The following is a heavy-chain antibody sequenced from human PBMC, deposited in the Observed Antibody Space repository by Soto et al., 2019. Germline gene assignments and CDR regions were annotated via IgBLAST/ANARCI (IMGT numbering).Heavy chain of an antibody. J-gene: IGHJ6*02. V-gene: IGHV1-69*13. CDR1: GGTFSSYA. CDR3: ARDLATELGYCSGGSCASGGMDV. Sequence: SVKVSCKASGGTFSSYAISWVRQAPGQGLEWMGGIIPIFGTANYAQKFQGRVTITADESTSTAYMELSSLRSEDTAVYYCARDLATELGYCSGGSCASGGMDVWGQGTTVTVSS. D-gene: IGHD2-15*01. CDR2: IIPIFGTA.